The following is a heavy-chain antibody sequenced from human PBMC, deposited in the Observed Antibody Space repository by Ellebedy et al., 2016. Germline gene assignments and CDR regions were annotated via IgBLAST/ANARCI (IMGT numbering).Heavy chain of an antibody. J-gene: IGHJ4*02. CDR1: GGSISSYY. CDR3: AREEYQLLYGGVSAVYFDY. CDR2: IYYSGST. V-gene: IGHV4-59*12. Sequence: SETLSLTXTVSGGSISSYYWSWIRQPPGKGLEWIGYIYYSGSTYYNPSLKSRVTISVDTSKNQFSLKLSSVTAADTAVYYCAREEYQLLYGGVSAVYFDYWGQGTLVTVSS. D-gene: IGHD2-2*02.